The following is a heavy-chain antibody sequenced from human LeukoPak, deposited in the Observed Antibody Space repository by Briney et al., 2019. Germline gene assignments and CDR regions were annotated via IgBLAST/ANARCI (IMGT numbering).Heavy chain of an antibody. CDR1: GFTVSSNY. J-gene: IGHJ4*02. CDR2: IYSGGNT. CDR3: ARLGDSGSYFDY. D-gene: IGHD1-26*01. V-gene: IGHV3-53*01. Sequence: GGSLRLSCAASGFTVSSNYMSWVRQAPGKGLEWVSVIYSGGNTYYADSVKGRFTISRDNSKNTLYVQMNSLRAEDTAVYYRARLGDSGSYFDYWGQGILVTVSS.